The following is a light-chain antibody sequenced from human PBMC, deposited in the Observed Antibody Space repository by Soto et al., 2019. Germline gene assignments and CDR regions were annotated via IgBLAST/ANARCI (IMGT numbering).Light chain of an antibody. Sequence: QSALTQPASVSGSPGQSITISCTGTSSDVGAYNYVSWYQQHPGKAPKFMIYEVTNRPSGISNRFSASKSGNTASLTISGLQAEEEADYYCLSYASSRTYVFGTGTKVTVL. J-gene: IGLJ1*01. CDR2: EVT. CDR1: SSDVGAYNY. CDR3: LSYASSRTYV. V-gene: IGLV2-14*01.